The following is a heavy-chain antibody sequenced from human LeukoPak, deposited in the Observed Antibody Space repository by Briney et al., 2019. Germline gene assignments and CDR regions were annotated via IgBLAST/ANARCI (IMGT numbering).Heavy chain of an antibody. J-gene: IGHJ4*02. CDR1: GYTLTELS. Sequence: ASVKVSCKVSGYTLTELSMHWVRQAPGKGLGWMGGFDPEDGETIYAQKFQGRVTMTEDTSTDTAYMELSSLRSEDTAVYYCATDGPGLVRFGELAFDYWGQGTLVTVSS. CDR3: ATDGPGLVRFGELAFDY. V-gene: IGHV1-24*01. D-gene: IGHD3-10*01. CDR2: FDPEDGET.